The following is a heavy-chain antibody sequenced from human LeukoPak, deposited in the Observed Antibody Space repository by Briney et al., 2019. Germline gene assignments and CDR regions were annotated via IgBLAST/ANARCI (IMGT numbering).Heavy chain of an antibody. CDR1: GGTFSGYA. V-gene: IGHV1-69*04. J-gene: IGHJ4*02. D-gene: IGHD3-22*01. Sequence: SVKVSCKASGGTFSGYAISWVRQAPGQGLEWMGRIIPILGIANYAQKFQGRVTITADKSTSTAYMELGSLRSEDTAVYYCTVPNDYYDSSGYYYWGQGTLVTVSS. CDR2: IIPILGIA. CDR3: TVPNDYYDSSGYYY.